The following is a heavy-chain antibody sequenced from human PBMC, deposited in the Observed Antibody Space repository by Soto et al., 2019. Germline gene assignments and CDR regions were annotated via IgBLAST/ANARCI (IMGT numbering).Heavy chain of an antibody. CDR3: ARDVRIVRYSSISSFDP. Sequence: ASVKVSCKASGYTFTSYAMHWVRQAPGQRLEWMGWINAGNGNTKYSQKFQGRVTITRDTSASTAYMELSSLRSEDTAVYYCARDVRIVRYSSISSFDPWGQGTLVTVSS. CDR1: GYTFTSYA. D-gene: IGHD6-13*01. CDR2: INAGNGNT. J-gene: IGHJ5*02. V-gene: IGHV1-3*01.